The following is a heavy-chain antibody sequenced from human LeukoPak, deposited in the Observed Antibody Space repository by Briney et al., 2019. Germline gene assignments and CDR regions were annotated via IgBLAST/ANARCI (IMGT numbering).Heavy chain of an antibody. CDR2: INTSGGRT. J-gene: IGHJ5*02. D-gene: IGHD2-2*01. V-gene: IGHV1-46*01. CDR3: ARDLTYCSSTSCYPHWFDP. Sequence: ASVTLSCKASGYTFTSYYMHWVRQAPGQGLEWMGIINTSGGRTSYEQKFQGRVTMTRDTSTSTVYMELSSLRSEDTAVYYCARDLTYCSSTSCYPHWFDPWGQGTLVTVSS. CDR1: GYTFTSYY.